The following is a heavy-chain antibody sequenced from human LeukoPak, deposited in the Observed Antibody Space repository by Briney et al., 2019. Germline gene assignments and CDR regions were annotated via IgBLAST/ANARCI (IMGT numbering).Heavy chain of an antibody. CDR3: ARDPRTSGYFFDY. CDR1: GFTFSSYS. D-gene: IGHD3-22*01. Sequence: GGSLRLSCAASGFTFSSYSMNWVRQAPGKGLEWVAVTSYDGTNQNYADSVKGRFTISRDNSKNTLYLQMNSLRAEDTAVYYCARDPRTSGYFFDYWGQGTLVTVSS. CDR2: TSYDGTNQ. J-gene: IGHJ4*02. V-gene: IGHV3-30*03.